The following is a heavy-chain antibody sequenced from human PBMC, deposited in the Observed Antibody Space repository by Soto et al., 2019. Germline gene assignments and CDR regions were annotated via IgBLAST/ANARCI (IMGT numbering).Heavy chain of an antibody. J-gene: IGHJ4*02. D-gene: IGHD3-10*01. CDR2: IYYSGST. CDR3: ARVTRLLWFGELSPLDY. V-gene: IGHV4-30-4*01. Sequence: QVQLQESGPGLVKPSQTLSLTCTVSGGSISSGDYYWSWIRQPPGKGLEWIGYIYYSGSTYYNPSLKSRVTISVDTSKNQFSLKLSSVTAADTAVYYCARVTRLLWFGELSPLDYWGQGTLVTVSS. CDR1: GGSISSGDYY.